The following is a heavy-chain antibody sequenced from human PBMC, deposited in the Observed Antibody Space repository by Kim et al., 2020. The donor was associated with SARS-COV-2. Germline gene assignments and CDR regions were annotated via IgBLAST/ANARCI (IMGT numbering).Heavy chain of an antibody. D-gene: IGHD2-21*01. CDR3: ARDGGYCGGDCYTGGFDY. CDR1: GGSISSGGYY. CDR2: IYYSGST. Sequence: SETLSLTCTVSGGSISSGGYYWSWIRQHPGKGLEWIGYIYYSGSTYYNPSLKSRVTISVDTSKNQFSLKLSSVTAADTAVYYCARDGGYCGGDCYTGGFDYWGQGTLVTVSS. V-gene: IGHV4-31*03. J-gene: IGHJ4*02.